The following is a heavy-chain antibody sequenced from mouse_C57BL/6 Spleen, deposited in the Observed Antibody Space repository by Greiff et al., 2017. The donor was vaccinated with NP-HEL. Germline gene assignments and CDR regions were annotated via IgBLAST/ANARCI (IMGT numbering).Heavy chain of an antibody. V-gene: IGHV3-6*01. CDR3: ASVITTVVEYFDV. J-gene: IGHJ1*03. Sequence: ESGPGLVKPSQSLSLTCSVTGYSITSGYYWHWIRQFPGNKLEWMGYISYDGSNNYNSSLKNRISITRDTSKNQFFLKLNSVTTEDTATYYCASVITTVVEYFDVWGTGTTVTVSS. CDR2: ISYDGSN. CDR1: GYSITSGYY. D-gene: IGHD1-1*01.